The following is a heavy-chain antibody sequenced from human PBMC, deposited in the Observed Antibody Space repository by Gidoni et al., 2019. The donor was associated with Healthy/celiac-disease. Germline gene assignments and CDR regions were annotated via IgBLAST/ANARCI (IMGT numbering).Heavy chain of an antibody. Sequence: QVQLQESGQGLVKPSETLSLTCTVSGGSLSGYYWNWIRQPPGNGLEWIGYIYFSGSTNYNPSLKSRVTISVDTSKNQFSLKLSSVTAADTAVYYCARSPAYAFDCWGQGTLVTVSS. CDR3: ARSPAYAFDC. CDR1: GGSLSGYY. CDR2: IYFSGST. D-gene: IGHD2-2*01. V-gene: IGHV4-59*01. J-gene: IGHJ4*02.